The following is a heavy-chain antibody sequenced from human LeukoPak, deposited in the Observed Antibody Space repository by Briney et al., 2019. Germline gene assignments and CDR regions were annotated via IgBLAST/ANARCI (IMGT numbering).Heavy chain of an antibody. D-gene: IGHD3-10*01. CDR2: LYTAGPT. CDR3: ARSGPSVLWTKSFDY. Sequence: GGSLRLSCAASGFSVSTFYMSWVRQAPGKGLEWVSVLYTAGPTYYADSVQGRFTISRDNSKNTLFLQMDNLRADDTATYYCARSGPSVLWTKSFDYWGQGALVTVSS. CDR1: GFSVSTFY. J-gene: IGHJ4*02. V-gene: IGHV3-66*01.